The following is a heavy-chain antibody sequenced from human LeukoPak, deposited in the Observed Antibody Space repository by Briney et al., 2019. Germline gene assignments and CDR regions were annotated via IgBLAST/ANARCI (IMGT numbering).Heavy chain of an antibody. CDR3: ARDAAYGYDRFDY. CDR1: GFMFSSSW. CDR2: IKEDGSDK. J-gene: IGHJ4*02. V-gene: IGHV3-7*01. D-gene: IGHD5-18*01. Sequence: GGSLRLSCAASGFMFSSSWMARVRQAPGKGLEWVANIKEDGSDKNYVDSMKGRFTISRDNAKNSLYLQMNSLRAEDTAVYYCARDAAYGYDRFDYWGQGTQVTVSS.